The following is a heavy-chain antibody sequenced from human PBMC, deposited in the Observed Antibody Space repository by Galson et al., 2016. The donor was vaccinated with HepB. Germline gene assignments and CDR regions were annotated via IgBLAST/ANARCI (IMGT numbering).Heavy chain of an antibody. CDR2: ISSNGSIV. CDR3: VRYAATADLFYGLDV. CDR1: GFSFDDYA. V-gene: IGHV3-9*01. Sequence: SLRLSCAASGFSFDDYAFHWVRQAPGMGLEWVSGISSNGSIVAFAESVKGRFSIPRDNARNNLFLQMNSLRPDDTALYYCVRYAATADLFYGLDVWGPGTTVTGSS. J-gene: IGHJ6*02. D-gene: IGHD4-11*01.